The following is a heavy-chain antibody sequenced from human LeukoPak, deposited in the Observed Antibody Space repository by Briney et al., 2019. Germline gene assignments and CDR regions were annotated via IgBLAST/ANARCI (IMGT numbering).Heavy chain of an antibody. CDR1: GFTFSGYY. Sequence: GGSLRLSCAASGFTFSGYYMSWIRQAPGKGLEWVSYISSSGSTIYYADSVKGRFTISRDNAKNSLYLQMNSLRAEDTAVYYCARGGLQGYYYYYMDVWGKGTTVTVSS. CDR2: ISSSGSTI. D-gene: IGHD4-11*01. CDR3: ARGGLQGYYYYYMDV. V-gene: IGHV3-11*04. J-gene: IGHJ6*03.